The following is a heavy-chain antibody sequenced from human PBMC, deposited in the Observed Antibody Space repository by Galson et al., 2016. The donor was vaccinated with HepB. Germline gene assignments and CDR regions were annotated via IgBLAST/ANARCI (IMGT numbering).Heavy chain of an antibody. CDR1: GFDFNDYY. CDR2: ISSTSINT. J-gene: IGHJ6*02. D-gene: IGHD2-15*01. Sequence: LRLSCAASGFDFNDYYMSWIRQAPGKGLEWVSYISSTSINTNYAGSVKGRFTISRDNAKNSLYLQMRSLRAEETAIYYCARAIRYCSGGSCYTFPTYGLDVWGQGTTVTVSS. CDR3: ARAIRYCSGGSCYTFPTYGLDV. V-gene: IGHV3-11*06.